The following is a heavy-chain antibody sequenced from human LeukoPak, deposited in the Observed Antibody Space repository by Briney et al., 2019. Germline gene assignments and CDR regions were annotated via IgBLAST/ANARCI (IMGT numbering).Heavy chain of an antibody. J-gene: IGHJ4*02. CDR1: GYTFTSYG. CDR2: MNPNSGNT. D-gene: IGHD6-13*01. CDR3: ARVVLWQQPVRYYFDY. Sequence: ASVKVSCKASGYTFTSYGISWVRQAPGQGLEWMGWMNPNSGNTDYAQKLQGRVTMTTDTSTSTAYMELRSLRSDDTAVYYCARVVLWQQPVRYYFDYWGQGTLVTVSS. V-gene: IGHV1-18*01.